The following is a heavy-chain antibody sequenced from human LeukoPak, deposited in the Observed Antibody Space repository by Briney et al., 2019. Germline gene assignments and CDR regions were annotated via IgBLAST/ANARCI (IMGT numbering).Heavy chain of an antibody. J-gene: IGHJ4*02. CDR2: ISSSSSYI. D-gene: IGHD6-13*01. Sequence: GGSLRLSCAASGFTFSSYSMNWVRQAPGKGLEWVSSISSSSSYIYYADSVKGRFTISRDNAKNSLYLQMNSLRAEDTAAYYCARVSKQLAFDYWGQGTLVTVSS. CDR3: ARVSKQLAFDY. V-gene: IGHV3-21*01. CDR1: GFTFSSYS.